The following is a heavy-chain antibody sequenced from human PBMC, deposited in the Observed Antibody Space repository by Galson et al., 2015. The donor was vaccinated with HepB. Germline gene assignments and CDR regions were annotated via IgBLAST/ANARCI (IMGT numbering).Heavy chain of an antibody. V-gene: IGHV3-30-3*01. CDR1: GFTFSSYA. J-gene: IGHJ6*02. CDR2: ISYDGSNK. Sequence: SLRLSCAASGFTFSSYAMHWVRQAPGKGLEWVAVISYDGSNKYYADSVKGRFTISRDNSKNTLYLQMNSLRAEDTAVYYCARGITMVRGVPRIHYYGMDVWGQGTTVTVSS. D-gene: IGHD3-10*01. CDR3: ARGITMVRGVPRIHYYGMDV.